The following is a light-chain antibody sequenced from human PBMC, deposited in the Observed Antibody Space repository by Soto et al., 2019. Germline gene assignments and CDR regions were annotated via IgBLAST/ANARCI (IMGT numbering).Light chain of an antibody. V-gene: IGLV3-9*01. CDR3: QVWDSSSPVV. Sequence: SYELTQPLSVSVALGQTARITCGGNNIATKNVHWYQQKPGQAPVLVIYREVKRPSGIPERFSGSNSGNTATLTISRAQAGDEADYYCQVWDSSSPVVFGGGTKPPS. J-gene: IGLJ2*01. CDR2: REV. CDR1: NIATKN.